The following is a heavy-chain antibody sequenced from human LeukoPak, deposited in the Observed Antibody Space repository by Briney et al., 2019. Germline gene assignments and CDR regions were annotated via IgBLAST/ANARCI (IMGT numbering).Heavy chain of an antibody. CDR1: GYTFTTHG. CDR3: ARTAIKGPYYYMDV. J-gene: IGHJ6*03. CDR2: TIPIFGTA. Sequence: SVKVSCKASGYTFTTHGIAWVRQAPGQGLEWMGRTIPIFGTANYAQKFQGRVTITADKSTSTAYMELSSLRSEDTAVYYCARTAIKGPYYYMDVWGKGTTVTVSS. V-gene: IGHV1-69*06.